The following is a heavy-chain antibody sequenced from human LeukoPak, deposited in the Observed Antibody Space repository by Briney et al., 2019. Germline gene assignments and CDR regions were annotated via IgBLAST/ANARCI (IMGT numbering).Heavy chain of an antibody. CDR1: GFPFSNYW. V-gene: IGHV3-7*05. J-gene: IGHJ4*02. CDR2: IMQDGSER. CDR3: ARDSAVKGISSD. Sequence: GGSLRPSCGASGFPFSNYWMSWVRQAPGKGLEWMANIMQDGSERYYADSVKGRFTISRDNAKNSLYLQMNSLRAEDTAVYYCARDSAVKGISSDWGQGTLVTVSS. D-gene: IGHD6-13*01.